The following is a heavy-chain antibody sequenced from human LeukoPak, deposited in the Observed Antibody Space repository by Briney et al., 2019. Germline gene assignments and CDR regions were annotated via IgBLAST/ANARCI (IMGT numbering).Heavy chain of an antibody. CDR2: VYSDDTT. J-gene: IGHJ4*02. CDR1: GFTVNSNY. V-gene: IGHV3-53*01. Sequence: GGSLRLSCEASGFTVNSNYMNWVRQAPGKGLEWVSVVYSDDTTYYADSVKGRFTISRDNSKNTLYLQMNNLRAEDTAVYYCARGGGYYAIDYWGQGTLVTVSS. CDR3: ARGGGYYAIDY. D-gene: IGHD1-26*01.